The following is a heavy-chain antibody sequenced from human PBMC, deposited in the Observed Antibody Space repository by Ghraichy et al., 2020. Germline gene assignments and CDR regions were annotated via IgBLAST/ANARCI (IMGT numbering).Heavy chain of an antibody. CDR1: GFTFSSYW. V-gene: IGHV3-7*01. CDR2: INKDGSEK. CDR3: ATVFGAAYGDYTVGY. Sequence: GGSLRLSCAASGFTFSSYWMTWVRQAPGKGLEWVAHINKDGSEKYYVDSVRGRFTISRDNARNSLSLQMNSLRAEDTAVYYCATVFGAAYGDYTVGYWGQGTLVTVSS. D-gene: IGHD4-17*01. J-gene: IGHJ4*02.